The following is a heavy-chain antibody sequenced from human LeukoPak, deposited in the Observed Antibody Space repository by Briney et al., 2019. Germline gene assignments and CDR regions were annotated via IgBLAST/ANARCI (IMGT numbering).Heavy chain of an antibody. Sequence: PGGSLRLSCAASEFTFSSYWMSWVRQAPGKGLEWVANIKQDGSEKYYVVSVKGRFTISRDNAKNSLYLQMNSLRAEDTAVYYCARVAEDMVSGSYYNGQLDYWGQGTLVTVSS. D-gene: IGHD3-10*01. CDR2: IKQDGSEK. CDR1: EFTFSSYW. J-gene: IGHJ4*02. V-gene: IGHV3-7*01. CDR3: ARVAEDMVSGSYYNGQLDY.